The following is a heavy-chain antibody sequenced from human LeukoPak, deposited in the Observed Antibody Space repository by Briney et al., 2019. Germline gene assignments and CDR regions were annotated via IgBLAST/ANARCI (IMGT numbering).Heavy chain of an antibody. J-gene: IGHJ5*02. CDR2: INHSGST. CDR3: ARQVTTTWFDP. D-gene: IGHD2-21*02. Sequence: PSETLSLTCAVYGGSFSGYYWSWIRQPPGKGLEWIGEINHSGSTNYNPSLKSRVTISVHTSKNQFSLKLSSVTAADTAMYYCARQVTTTWFDPWGQGTLVTVSS. CDR1: GGSFSGYY. V-gene: IGHV4-34*01.